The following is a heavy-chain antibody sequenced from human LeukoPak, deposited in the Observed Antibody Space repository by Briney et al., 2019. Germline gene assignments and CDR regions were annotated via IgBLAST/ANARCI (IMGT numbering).Heavy chain of an antibody. D-gene: IGHD2-8*01. CDR3: ARDLNNDYGDQ. V-gene: IGHV1-69*13. CDR1: GGTFSSYA. J-gene: IGHJ4*02. Sequence: SVTVSCTASGGTFSSYAISWVRQAPGQGLEWMGGIIPILGTANYAQKFQGRVTITADESTSTAYMELSSLRSEDTAVYYCARDLNNDYGDQWGQGTLVTVSS. CDR2: IIPILGTA.